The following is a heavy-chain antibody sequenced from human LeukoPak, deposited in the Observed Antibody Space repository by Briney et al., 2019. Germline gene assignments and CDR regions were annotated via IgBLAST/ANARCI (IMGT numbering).Heavy chain of an antibody. Sequence: ASVKVSCEASGYTFTSYYMHWVRQAPGQGLEWMGIINPSGGSTSYTQKFQGRVTMTRDTSTSTVYMELSSLRSEDTAVYYCAREGFPPKISDFWSGLGPYYYYGMDVWGQGTTVTVSS. CDR1: GYTFTSYY. CDR3: AREGFPPKISDFWSGLGPYYYYGMDV. D-gene: IGHD3-3*01. J-gene: IGHJ6*02. CDR2: INPSGGST. V-gene: IGHV1-46*01.